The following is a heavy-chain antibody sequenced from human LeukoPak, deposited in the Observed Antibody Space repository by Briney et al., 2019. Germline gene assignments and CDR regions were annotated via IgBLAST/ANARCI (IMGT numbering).Heavy chain of an antibody. Sequence: GGSLRLSCAASGFTFSSYWMSWVRQAPGKGLEWVANIKQDGSEKYYVDSVRGRFTISRDNAKISLYLQMNSLRAEDTAVYYCATYSSSNAREFQXXXXGTLVTVSS. CDR2: IKQDGSEK. CDR1: GFTFSSYW. J-gene: IGHJ1*01. CDR3: ATYSSSNAREFQX. V-gene: IGHV3-7*01. D-gene: IGHD2-2*01.